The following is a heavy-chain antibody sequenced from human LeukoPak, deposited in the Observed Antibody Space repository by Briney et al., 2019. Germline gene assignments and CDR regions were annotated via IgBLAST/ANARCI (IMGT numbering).Heavy chain of an antibody. D-gene: IGHD1-26*01. Sequence: PGGSLRLSCAASGFTFSSYWMSWVRQAPGKGLEWVANIKQDGSEKYYVDSVKGRFTISRDNAKNSLYLQMNSLRAEDTAVYYCARVQGEGSGKGAFDIWGQGTMVTVSS. CDR1: GFTFSSYW. J-gene: IGHJ3*02. V-gene: IGHV3-7*01. CDR2: IKQDGSEK. CDR3: ARVQGEGSGKGAFDI.